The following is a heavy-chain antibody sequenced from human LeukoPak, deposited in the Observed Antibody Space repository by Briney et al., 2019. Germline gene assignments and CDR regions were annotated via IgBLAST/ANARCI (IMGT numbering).Heavy chain of an antibody. V-gene: IGHV4-39*01. CDR1: GGSISSSSFY. CDR3: ARHSRSGYSDYESVFDI. CDR2: IFYSGST. D-gene: IGHD5-12*01. Sequence: PSETLSLTCTVSGGSISSSSFYWDWIRQPPGKGLEWIGTIFYSGSTYYNPSLKSRITLSVDTSKNQFSLKLSSVTAADTAVYYCARHSRSGYSDYESVFDIWGQGTMVIVSS. J-gene: IGHJ3*02.